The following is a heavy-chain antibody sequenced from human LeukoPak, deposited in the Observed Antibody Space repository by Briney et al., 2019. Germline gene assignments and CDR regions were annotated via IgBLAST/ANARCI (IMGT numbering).Heavy chain of an antibody. Sequence: SETLSLTCTVSGGSISSYYWSWIRQPPGKGLEWIGYMYYSGSTNYNPSLKSRVTISVDTSKNQFSLKLSSVTAADTAVYYCARVWDSSGWKYYFDYWGQGTLVTVSS. CDR1: GGSISSYY. D-gene: IGHD3-22*01. CDR2: MYYSGST. CDR3: ARVWDSSGWKYYFDY. J-gene: IGHJ4*02. V-gene: IGHV4-59*01.